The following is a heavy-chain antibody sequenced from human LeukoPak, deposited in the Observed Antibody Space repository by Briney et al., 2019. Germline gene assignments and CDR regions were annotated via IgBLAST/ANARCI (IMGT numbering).Heavy chain of an antibody. J-gene: IGHJ4*02. CDR2: ISAYNGNT. D-gene: IGHD3-22*01. V-gene: IGHV1-18*01. Sequence: ASVKVSCKASGYTFTSYGISWVRQAPGQELEWMGWISAYNGNTNYAQKLQGRVTMTTDTSTSTAYMELRSLRSDDTAVYYCARDYDSSGYYYPTFDYWGQGTLVTVSS. CDR3: ARDYDSSGYYYPTFDY. CDR1: GYTFTSYG.